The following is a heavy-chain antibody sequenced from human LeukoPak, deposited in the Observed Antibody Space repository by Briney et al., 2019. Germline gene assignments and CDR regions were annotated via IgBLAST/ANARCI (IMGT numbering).Heavy chain of an antibody. D-gene: IGHD2-15*01. CDR1: GYTFTSYD. Sequence: ASVKVSCKASGYTFTSYDINWVRQATGQGLEWMGWMNPNSGNTGYAQKFQGRVTITRNTSISTAYMELSSLRSEDTAVYYCARDAGQYCSGGSCYDGTGWFDPWGQGTLVTVSS. CDR3: ARDAGQYCSGGSCYDGTGWFDP. J-gene: IGHJ5*02. V-gene: IGHV1-8*03. CDR2: MNPNSGNT.